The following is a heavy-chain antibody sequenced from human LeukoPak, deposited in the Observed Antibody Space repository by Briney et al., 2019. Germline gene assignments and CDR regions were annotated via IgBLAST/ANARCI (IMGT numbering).Heavy chain of an antibody. D-gene: IGHD3-16*01. CDR3: ARALPFGGWFDP. J-gene: IGHJ5*02. Sequence: GGSLRLSCAASGFTVSSNYMSWARQAPGKGLEWVSVIYGGGSTYYADSVKGRFTISRDNSKNTLYLQMNSLRAEDTAVYYCARALPFGGWFDPWGQGTLVTVSS. CDR2: IYGGGST. CDR1: GFTVSSNY. V-gene: IGHV3-66*01.